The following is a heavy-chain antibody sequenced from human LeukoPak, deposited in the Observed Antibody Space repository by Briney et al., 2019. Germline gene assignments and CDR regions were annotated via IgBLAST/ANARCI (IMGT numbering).Heavy chain of an antibody. CDR2: ISDDGSEK. V-gene: IGHV3-7*01. CDR1: GFTLSPYW. D-gene: IGHD3-10*01. Sequence: GGSLRLSCVASGFTLSPYWMSWVRQAPGKGLDWVATISDDGSEKRYVDSVKGRFSVSRDDAKNSLYLEMNSLRAEDTAVYHCARLAPFYGWGVIWGQGQMVTVSS. J-gene: IGHJ3*02. CDR3: ARLAPFYGWGVI.